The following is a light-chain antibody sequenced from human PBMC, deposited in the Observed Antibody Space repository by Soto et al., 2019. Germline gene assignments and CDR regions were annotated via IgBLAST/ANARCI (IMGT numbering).Light chain of an antibody. CDR3: QQYGTSPRT. Sequence: EIVLTQSPGTLSLSPGQSATLSCRASETVTGSYLAWFQQKPGQPPRLLIFGASNRATGIPVRFSGSGSGTDFTLTIGSLEPEDFAVYYCQQYGTSPRTFGQGTKVEIK. J-gene: IGKJ1*01. CDR1: ETVTGSY. V-gene: IGKV3-20*01. CDR2: GAS.